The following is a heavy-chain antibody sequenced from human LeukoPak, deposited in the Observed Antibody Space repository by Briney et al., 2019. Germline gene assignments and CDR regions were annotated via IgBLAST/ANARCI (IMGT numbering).Heavy chain of an antibody. Sequence: GGSLRLSCAASGFTFSSYGMHWVRQAPGKGLEWVAFIRYDGSNKYYADSVKGRFTISRDNSKNTLYLQMNSLRAEDTAVYYCAKELAAAGTDLYYYGMDVWGQGTTVTVSS. J-gene: IGHJ6*02. V-gene: IGHV3-30*02. CDR2: IRYDGSNK. CDR1: GFTFSSYG. CDR3: AKELAAAGTDLYYYGMDV. D-gene: IGHD6-13*01.